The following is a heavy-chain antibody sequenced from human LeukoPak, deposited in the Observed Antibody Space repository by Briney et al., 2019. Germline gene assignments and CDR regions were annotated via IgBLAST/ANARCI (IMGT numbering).Heavy chain of an antibody. CDR1: LGSIRGDY. J-gene: IGHJ6*02. D-gene: IGHD6-13*01. CDR3: ARDRMGSSSPYYYYGMDV. Sequence: SETLSLTCTLSLGSIRGDYLSWGWEPPGEGEGRGWHIYYSGSTNYNPSLKSRVPLSVDPSKNQFSLKLSSVTAADTAVYYCARDRMGSSSPYYYYGMDVWGQGTTVTVSS. V-gene: IGHV4-59*01. CDR2: IYYSGST.